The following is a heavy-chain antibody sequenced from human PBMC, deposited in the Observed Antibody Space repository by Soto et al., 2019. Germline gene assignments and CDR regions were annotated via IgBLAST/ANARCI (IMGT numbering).Heavy chain of an antibody. CDR2: LYGSGNT. CDR1: GASISVGGYY. V-gene: IGHV4-31*03. CDR3: GRGLRSRLWGGNSGAEYDCDH. D-gene: IGHD4-17*01. J-gene: IGHJ4*02. Sequence: QVPLQESGPGLVKPSQTLSLTCTVSGASISVGGYYWSWIRPQPGQGLEWIGYLYGSGNTFYKPSLRSRILMSVGTSKNQFSLNLTAVSAADTAVYFWGRGLRSRLWGGNSGAEYDCDHWGQGTLVPVTS.